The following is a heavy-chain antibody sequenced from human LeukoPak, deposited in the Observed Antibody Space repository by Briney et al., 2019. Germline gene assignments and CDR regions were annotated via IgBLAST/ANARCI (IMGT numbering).Heavy chain of an antibody. CDR3: ARGRLRYFDLTPFDY. CDR2: INHSGST. J-gene: IGHJ4*02. V-gene: IGHV4-38-2*02. D-gene: IGHD3-9*01. CDR1: GYSISSGYY. Sequence: SETLSLTCTVSGYSISSGYYWGWIRQPPGKGLEWIGEINHSGSTNYNPSLKSRVTISVDTSKNQFSLKLSSVTAADTAVYYCARGRLRYFDLTPFDYWGQGTLVTVSS.